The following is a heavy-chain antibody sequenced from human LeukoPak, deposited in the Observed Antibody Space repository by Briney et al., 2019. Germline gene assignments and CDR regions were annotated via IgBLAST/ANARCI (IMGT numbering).Heavy chain of an antibody. Sequence: ASVTVSCTASGYTFTSYGISWVRQAPGQGLEWMGWISAYNGNTNYAQKLQGRVTMTTDTSTSTAYMELRSLSSDDTAVYYCARDIVVVVARKGLDYWGQGTLVTVSS. V-gene: IGHV1-18*01. CDR1: GYTFTSYG. D-gene: IGHD2-15*01. CDR3: ARDIVVVVARKGLDY. J-gene: IGHJ4*02. CDR2: ISAYNGNT.